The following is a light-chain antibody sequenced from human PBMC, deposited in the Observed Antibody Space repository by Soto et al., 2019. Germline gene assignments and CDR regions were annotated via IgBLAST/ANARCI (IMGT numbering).Light chain of an antibody. CDR3: QQRSNWPVT. J-gene: IGKJ1*01. Sequence: EIVLTQSPATLSLSPGEGATLSCRASQSVSSYLAWYQQKPGQAPRLLIYDTTNRATGIPARFSGSGSGTDFTLIISSLEPEDFAVYYCQQRSNWPVTFGLGTKVEV. CDR1: QSVSSY. CDR2: DTT. V-gene: IGKV3-11*01.